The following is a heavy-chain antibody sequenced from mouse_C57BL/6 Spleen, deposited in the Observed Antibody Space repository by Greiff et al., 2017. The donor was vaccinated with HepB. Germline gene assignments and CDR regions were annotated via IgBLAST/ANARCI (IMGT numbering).Heavy chain of an antibody. D-gene: IGHD1-1*01. Sequence: QVQLQQSGAELARPGASVKLSCKASGYTFTSYGISWVKQRTGQGLEWIGEIYPRSGNTYYNEKFKGKATLTADKSSSTAYMELRSLTSEDSAVYFCARSPITTVVATEYFDVWGTGTTVTVSS. CDR2: IYPRSGNT. V-gene: IGHV1-81*01. CDR3: ARSPITTVVATEYFDV. CDR1: GYTFTSYG. J-gene: IGHJ1*03.